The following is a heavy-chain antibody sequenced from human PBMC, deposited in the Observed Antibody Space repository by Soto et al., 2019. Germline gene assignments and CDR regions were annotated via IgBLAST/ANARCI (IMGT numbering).Heavy chain of an antibody. Sequence: GASVKVSCKASGGTFSSYAISWVRQAPGQGLEWMGGIIPIFGTANYVQKFQGRVTITADETTGTAYMELSSLRSEDTAVYYCATGAIGRDGYPYPFNYWGQGTLVTVSS. D-gene: IGHD5-12*01. V-gene: IGHV1-69*13. CDR1: GGTFSSYA. CDR2: IIPIFGTA. J-gene: IGHJ4*02. CDR3: ATGAIGRDGYPYPFNY.